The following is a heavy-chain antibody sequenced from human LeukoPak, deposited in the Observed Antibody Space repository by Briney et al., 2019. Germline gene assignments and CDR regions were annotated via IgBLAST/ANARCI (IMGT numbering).Heavy chain of an antibody. Sequence: PGVSLRLSCAASGFTFSSYAMSWVRQAPGKGLEWVSAISGSGGSTYYADSVKGRFTISRDNSKNTLYLQMNSLRAEDTAVYYCAKARRVRGVTFDYWGQGTLVTVSS. CDR3: AKARRVRGVTFDY. V-gene: IGHV3-23*01. D-gene: IGHD3-10*01. CDR1: GFTFSSYA. J-gene: IGHJ4*02. CDR2: ISGSGGST.